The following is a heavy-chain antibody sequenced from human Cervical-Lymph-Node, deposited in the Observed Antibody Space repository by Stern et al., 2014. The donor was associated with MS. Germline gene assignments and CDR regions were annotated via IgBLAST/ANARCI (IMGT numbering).Heavy chain of an antibody. CDR2: ISYDAGNT. CDR3: AKDLGGTYYHYYYGMDV. Sequence: VQLVESGGGVVQPGRSLRLSCAASGFTFSSYGMHLVRQAPGKGLEWVADISYDAGNTYYAVSVKSRFTISRDNSKNTLYLQMNSLRAEDTAVYYCAKDLGGTYYHYYYGMDVWGQGTTVTVSS. V-gene: IGHV3-30*18. J-gene: IGHJ6*02. D-gene: IGHD1-26*01. CDR1: GFTFSSYG.